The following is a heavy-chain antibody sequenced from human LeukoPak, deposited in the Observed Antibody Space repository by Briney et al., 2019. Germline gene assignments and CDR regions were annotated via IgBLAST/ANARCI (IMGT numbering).Heavy chain of an antibody. D-gene: IGHD3-22*01. J-gene: IGHJ1*01. CDR2: IYYSGST. V-gene: IGHV4-59*01. Sequence: PSETLSLTCTVSGGSISSYYWNWIRQAPGKGLEWLGYIYYSGSTNYNPSLKSRVTISLDTSKNQFSLKLSSVTAADTAVYYCARSTWLLDKWGQGTLVTVSS. CDR3: ARSTWLLDK. CDR1: GGSISSYY.